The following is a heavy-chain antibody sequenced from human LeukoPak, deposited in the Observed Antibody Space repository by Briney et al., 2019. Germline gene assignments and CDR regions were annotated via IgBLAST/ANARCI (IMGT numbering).Heavy chain of an antibody. CDR3: ASYCSGGSCYGGLTY. CDR1: GGTFSSYA. V-gene: IGHV1-69*04. Sequence: SVKVSCKASGGTFSSYAISWVRQAPGQGLEWMGRIIPILGIANYAQKFRGRVTITADKSTSTAYMELSSLRSEDTAVYYCASYCSGGSCYGGLTYWGQGTLVTVSS. D-gene: IGHD2-15*01. J-gene: IGHJ4*02. CDR2: IIPILGIA.